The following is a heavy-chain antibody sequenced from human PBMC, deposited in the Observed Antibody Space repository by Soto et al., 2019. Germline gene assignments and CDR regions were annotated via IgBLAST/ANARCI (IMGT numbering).Heavy chain of an antibody. CDR3: ARESPALRFLEWLPRSSHAFDI. J-gene: IGHJ3*02. CDR1: GGSFSGYY. Sequence: PSETLSLTCAVYGGSFSGYYWSWIRQPPGKGLEWIGEINHSGSTNYNPSLKSRVTISVDTSKNQFSLKLSSVTAADTAVYYCARESPALRFLEWLPRSSHAFDIWGQGTMVTVSS. CDR2: INHSGST. V-gene: IGHV4-34*01. D-gene: IGHD3-3*01.